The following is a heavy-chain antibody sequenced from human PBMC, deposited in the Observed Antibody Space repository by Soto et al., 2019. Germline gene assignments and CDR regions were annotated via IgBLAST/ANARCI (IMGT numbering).Heavy chain of an antibody. CDR3: ARSARPDFYYMDV. D-gene: IGHD6-6*01. CDR2: ISSNGVGT. CDR1: GFTLSGYA. V-gene: IGHV3-64*01. J-gene: IGHJ6*03. Sequence: EVQLAESGGGLAQPGGSLRLSCAASGFTLSGYAMDWVRQAPGKGLEYVSGISSNGVGTYYANSVQGRFTISRDNSKNTVYLQMGSLRPEDMALYYCARSARPDFYYMDVWGKGTTVTVSS.